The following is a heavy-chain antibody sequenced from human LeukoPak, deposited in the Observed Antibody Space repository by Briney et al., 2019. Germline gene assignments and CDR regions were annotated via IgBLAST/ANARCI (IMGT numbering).Heavy chain of an antibody. J-gene: IGHJ4*02. CDR3: ARLRVAYSSGWCFDY. CDR2: IYSGDST. CDR1: GFTVSSNY. Sequence: GGSLRLSCAASGFTVSSNYMSWVRQAPGKGLEWVSVIYSGDSTYYADSVKGRFTISRDNSKNTLYLQMNSLRAEDTAVYYCARLRVAYSSGWCFDYWGQGTLATVSS. V-gene: IGHV3-66*01. D-gene: IGHD6-19*01.